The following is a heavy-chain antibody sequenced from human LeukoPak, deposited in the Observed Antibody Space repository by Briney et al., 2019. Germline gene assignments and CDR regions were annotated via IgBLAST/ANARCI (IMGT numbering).Heavy chain of an antibody. CDR2: INSDGSTT. Sequence: GGSLRLSCAASGFSFSSCWMHWVRQAPGKGLVWVSRINSDGSTTNYADSVKGRFTISRDNSKNTLYLQMNSLRAEDTAVYYCARNYYDSSAYYYFDYWGQGTLVTVSS. CDR1: GFSFSSCW. V-gene: IGHV3-74*01. CDR3: ARNYYDSSAYYYFDY. D-gene: IGHD3-22*01. J-gene: IGHJ4*02.